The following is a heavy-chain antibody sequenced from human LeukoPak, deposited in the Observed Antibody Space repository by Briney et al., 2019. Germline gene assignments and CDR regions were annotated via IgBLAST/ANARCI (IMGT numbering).Heavy chain of an antibody. J-gene: IGHJ4*02. CDR2: IYYSGST. CDR3: AIRGMMIAGENLLYR. Sequence: SETLSLTCTVSGGSISSYYWSWIRQPPGKGLEWIGYIYYSGSTNYNPSLKSRVTISVDTSKNQFSLKLSSVTAADTAVYYCAIRGMMIAGENLLYRWGEQSLVTVS. D-gene: IGHD3-16*01. V-gene: IGHV4-59*08. CDR1: GGSISSYY.